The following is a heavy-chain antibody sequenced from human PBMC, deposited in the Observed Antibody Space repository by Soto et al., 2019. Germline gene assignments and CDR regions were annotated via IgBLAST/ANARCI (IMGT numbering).Heavy chain of an antibody. CDR3: ASRDPGTSVDY. CDR2: IYRTGST. D-gene: IGHD1-7*01. V-gene: IGHV4-4*02. J-gene: IGHJ4*02. Sequence: SETLSLTCAVSGGSFTSNNWWTWVRQPPGQGLEWIGEIYRTGSTNYNPSLKSRVTISLDKSENQFSLKVTSLTAADTAVYYCASRDPGTSVDYWGQGTLVTVCS. CDR1: GGSFTSNNW.